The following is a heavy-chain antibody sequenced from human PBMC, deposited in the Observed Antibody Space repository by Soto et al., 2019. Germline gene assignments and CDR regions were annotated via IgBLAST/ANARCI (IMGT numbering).Heavy chain of an antibody. CDR1: GYTFTSYG. CDR3: ARCEVAGTSDS. CDR2: ISAYNGNT. J-gene: IGHJ4*02. Sequence: QVQLVQSGAEVKKPGASVKVSCKASGYTFTSYGINWMRQAPGQGLEWMGWISAYNGNTNYAQKFQGRVTMATDTSTTTAYMELRSLRSDDTAVYFCARCEVAGTSDSWGQGTLVTVSS. V-gene: IGHV1-18*04. D-gene: IGHD6-19*01.